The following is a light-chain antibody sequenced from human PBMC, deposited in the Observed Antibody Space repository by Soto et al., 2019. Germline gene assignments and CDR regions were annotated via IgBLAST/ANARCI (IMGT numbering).Light chain of an antibody. V-gene: IGLV2-14*03. J-gene: IGLJ2*01. CDR3: SSYGASSTL. CDR1: STDIGSYNY. Sequence: QSVLTQPASLSGSPGQSITISCAGTSTDIGSYNYVSWYQQHPGKAPKLMIFDVSYRPSGISDRFSGSKSGNTASLTISGLQPDDEADYYCSSYGASSTLFGGGSTVTVL. CDR2: DVS.